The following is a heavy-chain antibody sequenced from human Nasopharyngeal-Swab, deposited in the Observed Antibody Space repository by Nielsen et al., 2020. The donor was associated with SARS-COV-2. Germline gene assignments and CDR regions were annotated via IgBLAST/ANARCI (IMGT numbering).Heavy chain of an antibody. V-gene: IGHV4-59*01. J-gene: IGHJ4*02. CDR2: IYYSGST. CDR1: GGSISSYY. Sequence: SETLSLTCTVSGGSISSYYWSWIRQPPGKGLEWIGYIYYSGSTNYNPSLKSRVTISVDTSKNQFSLKLSSVTAADTAVYYCARVGADYYGSGSYYFDYWGQGTLVTASS. D-gene: IGHD3-10*01. CDR3: ARVGADYYGSGSYYFDY.